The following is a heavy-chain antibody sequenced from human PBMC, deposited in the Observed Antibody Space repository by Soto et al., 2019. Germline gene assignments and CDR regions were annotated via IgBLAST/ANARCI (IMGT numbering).Heavy chain of an antibody. CDR1: GYTFTSYD. Sequence: QVQLVQSGAEVKKPGASVKVSCKASGYTFTSYDINWVRQATGQGLEWMGWMNPNSGNTGYAQKFQGRVNMTRNTSISTAYMELSSLRSEDTAVYYCARSVEWLASFAYWGQGTLVTVSS. V-gene: IGHV1-8*01. D-gene: IGHD6-19*01. J-gene: IGHJ4*02. CDR2: MNPNSGNT. CDR3: ARSVEWLASFAY.